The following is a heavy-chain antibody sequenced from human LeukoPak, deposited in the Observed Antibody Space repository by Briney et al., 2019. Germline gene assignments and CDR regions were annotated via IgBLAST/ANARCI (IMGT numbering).Heavy chain of an antibody. CDR2: INRGGST. J-gene: IGHJ1*01. CDR1: GGSFSGYY. V-gene: IGHV4-34*01. CDR3: ARGYDSGSYYQF. Sequence: PSETLSLTCAVYGGSFSGYYWSWIRQPPGKGLEWIGEINRGGSTSYVPSLKSRVTVSLDTSKKQFSLKLPSVTAADTGVYYCARGYDSGSYYQFWGQGTLVTVSS. D-gene: IGHD3-10*01.